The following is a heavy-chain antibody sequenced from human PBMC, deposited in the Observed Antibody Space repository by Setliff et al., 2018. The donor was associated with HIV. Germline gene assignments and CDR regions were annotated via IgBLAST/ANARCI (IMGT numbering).Heavy chain of an antibody. CDR2: ISYDGSNK. D-gene: IGHD3-10*01. J-gene: IGHJ6*02. CDR1: GFTFSSYA. V-gene: IGHV3-30*01. Sequence: GGSLRLSCAASGFTFSSYAMHWVRQAPGKGLEWVAVISYDGSNKYYADSVKGRFTISRDNSKNRLYLQMNSLRAKATAVYYCARSVIGYYYYGMDVWGQGTLVTVSS. CDR3: ARSVIGYYYYGMDV.